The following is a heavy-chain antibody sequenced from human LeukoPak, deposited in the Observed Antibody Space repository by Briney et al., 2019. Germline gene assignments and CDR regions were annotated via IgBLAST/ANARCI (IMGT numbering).Heavy chain of an antibody. D-gene: IGHD3-10*02. V-gene: IGHV4-59*01. CDR1: GGSISPYY. CDR2: TYYSGNT. J-gene: IGHJ4*02. CDR3: ARSTGSTMFIDY. Sequence: SETLSLTCTVSGGSISPYYWSWIRQPPGKGLEWLGYTYYSGNTDYNPSLKSRVAISVDTSKNQFSLKLSSVTAADTAVYYCARSTGSTMFIDYWGQGTLVTVSS.